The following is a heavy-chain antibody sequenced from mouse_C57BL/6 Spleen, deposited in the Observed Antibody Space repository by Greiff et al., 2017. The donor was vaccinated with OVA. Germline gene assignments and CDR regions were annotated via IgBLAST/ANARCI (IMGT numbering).Heavy chain of an antibody. CDR2: IDPENGDT. CDR3: TTPEQGDY. V-gene: IGHV14-4*01. J-gene: IGHJ2*01. Sequence: VQLQQSGAELVRPGASVKLSCTASGFTIKDDYMHWVKQRPEQGLEWIGWIDPENGDTEYASKFKGKATITADTSSNTDYLQLSSLTAEDTAVYYCTTPEQGDYWGQGTTRTVSS. CDR1: GFTIKDDY.